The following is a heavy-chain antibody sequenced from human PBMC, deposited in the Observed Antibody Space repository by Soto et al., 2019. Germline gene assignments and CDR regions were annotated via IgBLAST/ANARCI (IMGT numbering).Heavy chain of an antibody. D-gene: IGHD2-15*01. CDR2: IYHSGST. V-gene: IGHV4-30-2*01. J-gene: IGHJ5*02. Sequence: SLALTCAVCGGSVSSGGDSGSWIRQPPGKGLEWIGYIYHSGSTYYNPSLKSRVTISVDRSKNQFSLKLSSVTAADTAVYYCARGYRSGGSCYGEWFDPWGQRTLVTVSS. CDR1: GGSVSSGGDS. CDR3: ARGYRSGGSCYGEWFDP.